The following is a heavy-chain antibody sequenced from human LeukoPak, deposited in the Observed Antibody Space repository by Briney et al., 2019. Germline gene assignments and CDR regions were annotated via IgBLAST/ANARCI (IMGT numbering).Heavy chain of an antibody. CDR3: ARDGSTVTNYYFDC. Sequence: PGGSLRLSCAASGLTFSSYSMNWVRQAPGKGLEWVSSISSSSSYIYYADSVKGRFTISRDNAKNSLYLQMNSLRAEDTAVYYCARDGSTVTNYYFDCWGQGTLVTVSS. CDR1: GLTFSSYS. J-gene: IGHJ4*02. CDR2: ISSSSSYI. V-gene: IGHV3-21*01. D-gene: IGHD4-17*01.